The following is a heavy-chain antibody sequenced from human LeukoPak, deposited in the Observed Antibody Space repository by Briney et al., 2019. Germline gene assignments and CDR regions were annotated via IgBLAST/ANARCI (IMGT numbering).Heavy chain of an antibody. CDR2: IYYSGST. V-gene: IGHV4-39*01. Sequence: SETLSLTCTVSGGSISSSSYYWGWIRQPPGKGLEWIGSIYYSGSTYYNPSLKSRVTISVDTSKNQFSLKLSSVTAADTAVYYCARCLWFGELVFWFDPWGQGTLVTVSS. J-gene: IGHJ5*02. CDR1: GGSISSSSYY. D-gene: IGHD3-10*01. CDR3: ARCLWFGELVFWFDP.